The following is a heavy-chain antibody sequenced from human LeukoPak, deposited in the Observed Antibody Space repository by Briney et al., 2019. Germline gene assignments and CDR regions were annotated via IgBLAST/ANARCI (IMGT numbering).Heavy chain of an antibody. CDR2: INHSGST. J-gene: IGHJ6*03. CDR3: ARVEEGYGSGRRGNFYYYYMDV. D-gene: IGHD3-10*01. Sequence: SETLSLTCAVYGVSFSGYYWSWLRQPPGKGLEWVGEINHSGSTNYNPSLKSRVTISVDTSKNQFSLKLSSGTAADTAVYYCARVEEGYGSGRRGNFYYYYMDVWGKGTTVTISS. CDR1: GVSFSGYY. V-gene: IGHV4-34*01.